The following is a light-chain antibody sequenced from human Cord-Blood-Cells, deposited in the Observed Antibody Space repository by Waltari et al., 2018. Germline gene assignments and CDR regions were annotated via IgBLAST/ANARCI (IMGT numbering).Light chain of an antibody. V-gene: IGKV1-39*01. CDR3: QQSYSTPYS. CDR1: QSISSY. Sequence: DIQMTQYPSSLSASVGARVTITCRASQSISSYLNWYQQKPGKAPKLLIYAASSLQSGVPSRCSGSGSGTDFTLTISRLQPEDFATYYCQQSYSTPYSFGQGTKLEIK. CDR2: AAS. J-gene: IGKJ2*03.